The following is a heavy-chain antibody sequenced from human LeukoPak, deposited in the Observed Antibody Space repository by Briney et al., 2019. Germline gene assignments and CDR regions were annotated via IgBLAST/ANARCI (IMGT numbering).Heavy chain of an antibody. D-gene: IGHD1-26*01. CDR1: GFTFSSYA. Sequence: GGSLRLSCAASGFTFSSYAMSWVRQAPGKGLEWVSAISGSGGSTYYADSVKGRFTTSRDNSKNTLYLQMNSLRAEDTAVYYCAKRLWEPRRFDYWGQGTLVTVSS. V-gene: IGHV3-23*01. CDR2: ISGSGGST. CDR3: AKRLWEPRRFDY. J-gene: IGHJ4*02.